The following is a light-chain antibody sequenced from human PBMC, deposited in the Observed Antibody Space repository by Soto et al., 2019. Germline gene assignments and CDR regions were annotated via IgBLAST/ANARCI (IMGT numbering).Light chain of an antibody. Sequence: QSVLTQPASVSGSSGQSITISCTGTSSDVGGYNFISWYQHHPGKAPKLMIYEVSNRPSGVSDRFSGSKAGNTASLTISRLQADDEADYYCTSKTDNSPVMFGVGTKVTVL. CDR2: EVS. CDR3: TSKTDNSPVM. J-gene: IGLJ3*02. CDR1: SSDVGGYNF. V-gene: IGLV2-14*01.